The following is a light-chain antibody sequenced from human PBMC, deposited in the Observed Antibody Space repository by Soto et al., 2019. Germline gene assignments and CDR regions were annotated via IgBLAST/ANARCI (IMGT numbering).Light chain of an antibody. V-gene: IGKV3-20*01. Sequence: EIVMTQSPATLSVSPGERATVSCRASQSVSRSNLAWYQHKPGQAPRLLISGASRRATGIPDRFSGAGSGTDFTLTISRLEPEDFALYYCQQHDILPITFGQGTRREIK. CDR2: GAS. CDR3: QQHDILPIT. J-gene: IGKJ5*01. CDR1: QSVSRSN.